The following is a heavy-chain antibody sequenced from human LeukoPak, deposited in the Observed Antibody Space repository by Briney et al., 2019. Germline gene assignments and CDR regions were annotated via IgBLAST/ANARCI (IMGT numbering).Heavy chain of an antibody. Sequence: GSLRLSCAASGFTFSSYSMNWIRQPPGKGPEWIGSIYYSGSTYYNPSLKSRVTISVDTSKNQFSLKLSSVTAADTAVYYCARTRPMWSAAYYYGMDVWGQGTTVTVSS. CDR3: ARTRPMWSAAYYYGMDV. J-gene: IGHJ6*02. CDR2: IYYSGST. D-gene: IGHD2-21*01. CDR1: GFTFSSYS. V-gene: IGHV4-39*01.